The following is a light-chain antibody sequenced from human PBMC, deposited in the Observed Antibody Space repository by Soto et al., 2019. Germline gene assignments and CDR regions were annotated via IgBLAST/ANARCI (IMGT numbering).Light chain of an antibody. CDR1: QSVSSSY. V-gene: IGKV3-20*01. Sequence: EIVLTQSPGTLSLSPGERATLSCRASQSVSSSYLAWYQQKPGQAPRLLIYGASSRATGIPDRFRGSGSGTDFTLTISRLEPEDFAVYYCQQYGSSTTFGQGTKVDIK. CDR3: QQYGSSTT. CDR2: GAS. J-gene: IGKJ1*01.